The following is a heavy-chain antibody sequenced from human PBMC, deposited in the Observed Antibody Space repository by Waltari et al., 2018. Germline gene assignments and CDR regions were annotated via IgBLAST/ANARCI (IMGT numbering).Heavy chain of an antibody. V-gene: IGHV1-2*06. CDR2: INFNRGGT. J-gene: IGHJ5*01. CDR1: GNTFTAYI. Sequence: QVQLVQSGAEVKKPGASVKVSCKASGNTFTAYILHWVRQAPGQRFEWRGRINFNRGGTDYAQKFQDRLTMGRDTSITTVYMELNSLTFDDTAVYYCARSYCANDCNYNWFDFWGQGTLVTVSS. D-gene: IGHD2-8*01. CDR3: ARSYCANDCNYNWFDF.